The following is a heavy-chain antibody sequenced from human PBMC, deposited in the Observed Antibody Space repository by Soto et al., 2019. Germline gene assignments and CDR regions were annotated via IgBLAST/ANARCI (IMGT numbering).Heavy chain of an antibody. Sequence: QVQLVESGGGLVKPGGSLRLSCAASGFTFSDYYMSWIRQAPGKGLEWVSYISSSGSTIYYADSVKGRFTISRDNAKNSLYQQMNSLRAEDTAVYYCAREPFSEGMDYCSSTSCYGFDYWGQGTLVTVSS. CDR3: AREPFSEGMDYCSSTSCYGFDY. J-gene: IGHJ4*02. CDR1: GFTFSDYY. V-gene: IGHV3-11*01. CDR2: ISSSGSTI. D-gene: IGHD2-2*01.